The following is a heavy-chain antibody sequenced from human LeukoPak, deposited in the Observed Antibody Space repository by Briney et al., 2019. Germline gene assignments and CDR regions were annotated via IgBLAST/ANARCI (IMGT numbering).Heavy chain of an antibody. Sequence: ASVKVSCKASGYTFTSYYMQWVREAPGQGLEWMVIINPSGGSTSYAQKFQGRVTMTRDTSTSTVYMELSSLRSEDTAVYYCARTRPQYCSGGSCYHSYNWFDPWGQGTLVTVSS. V-gene: IGHV1-46*01. J-gene: IGHJ5*02. CDR3: ARTRPQYCSGGSCYHSYNWFDP. CDR2: INPSGGST. CDR1: GYTFTSYY. D-gene: IGHD2-15*01.